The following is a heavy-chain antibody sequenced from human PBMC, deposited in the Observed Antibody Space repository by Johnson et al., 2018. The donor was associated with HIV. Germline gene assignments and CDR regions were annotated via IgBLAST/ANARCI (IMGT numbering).Heavy chain of an antibody. Sequence: VQLVESGGGVVQPGGSLRLSCAASGFTFSSYAMHWVRQAPGKGLEYVSAISSNGGSTYYANSVKGRFTISRDDSKNTLYLQMNSLKTEDTAVYYCTTGISWFGAITFDIWGQGTMVTVSS. CDR2: ISSNGGST. J-gene: IGHJ3*02. CDR3: TTGISWFGAITFDI. V-gene: IGHV3-64*01. CDR1: GFTFSSYA. D-gene: IGHD3-10*01.